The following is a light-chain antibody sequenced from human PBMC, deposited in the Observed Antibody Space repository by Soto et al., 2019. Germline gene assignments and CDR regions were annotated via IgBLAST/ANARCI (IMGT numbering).Light chain of an antibody. V-gene: IGKV3D-20*02. Sequence: IVLTQSPGTLSLSPGERATLSCRASQSVSSSYLAWYQQKPGQAPRLLIYGASSRATGIPARFSGSGSGTDFTLTISSLEPEDFAVYYCQQRSNWPRTFGQGTKVDTK. J-gene: IGKJ1*01. CDR3: QQRSNWPRT. CDR2: GAS. CDR1: QSVSSSY.